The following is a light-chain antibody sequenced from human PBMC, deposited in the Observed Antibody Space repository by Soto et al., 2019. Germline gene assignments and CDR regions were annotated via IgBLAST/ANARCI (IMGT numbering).Light chain of an antibody. CDR1: SSDVGGYNY. CDR3: YSNAGSYV. Sequence: QSVLTQPRSVSGSPGQSVTISCTGTSSDVGGYNYVSWYQQQAAKPPKLMIYNVSKRPPVVPDRSSGSTSGNTASMTICAHQDEDEDGYYCYSNAGSYVFGGGTKLTVL. J-gene: IGLJ2*01. CDR2: NVS. V-gene: IGLV2-11*01.